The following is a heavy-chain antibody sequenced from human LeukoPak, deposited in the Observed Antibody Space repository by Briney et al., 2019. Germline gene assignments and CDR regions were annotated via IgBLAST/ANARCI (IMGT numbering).Heavy chain of an antibody. CDR2: IYPGDSDT. V-gene: IGHV5-51*01. CDR1: GYSFTSYW. J-gene: IGHJ6*02. CDR3: ARAPSGSYYGMDV. D-gene: IGHD3-10*01. Sequence: GESLKISCKGSGYSFTSYWIGWVRQMPGKGLEWMGVIYPGDSDTRYSPSFQGQVTISADKSISTAYLQWSSLKASDTAMYYCARAPSGSYYGMDVWGQGTTVTVSS.